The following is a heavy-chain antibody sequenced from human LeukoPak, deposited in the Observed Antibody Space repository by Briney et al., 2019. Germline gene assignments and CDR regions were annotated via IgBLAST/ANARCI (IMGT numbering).Heavy chain of an antibody. CDR1: GFTFSSYS. J-gene: IGHJ5*02. Sequence: GGSLRLSCAASGFTFSSYSMNWVRQAPGKGLEWVSSITKSSNYKYYADSVKGRFTVSRDNAENSLYLQMDSLRAEDTAVYFCARDNWSAAPGAFAPWGPGILVTVSS. D-gene: IGHD1-20*01. CDR2: ITKSSNYK. CDR3: ARDNWSAAPGAFAP. V-gene: IGHV3-21*01.